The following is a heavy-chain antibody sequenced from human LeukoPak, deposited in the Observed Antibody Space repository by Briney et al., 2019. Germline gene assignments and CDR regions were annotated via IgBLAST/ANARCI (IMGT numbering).Heavy chain of an antibody. CDR2: IYYSGST. CDR3: ARSYRALYCSSTSCPGRVDY. D-gene: IGHD2-2*01. J-gene: IGHJ4*02. Sequence: SETLSLTCTVSGGSISSSSYYWGWIRQPPGKGLEWIGSIYYSGSTYYNPSLKSRVTISVDTSKNQFSLKLSSVTAADTAVYYCARSYRALYCSSTSCPGRVDYWGQGTLVTVSS. V-gene: IGHV4-39*07. CDR1: GGSISSSSYY.